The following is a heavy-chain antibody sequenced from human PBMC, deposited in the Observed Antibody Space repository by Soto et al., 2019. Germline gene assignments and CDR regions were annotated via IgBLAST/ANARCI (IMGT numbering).Heavy chain of an antibody. V-gene: IGHV4-59*01. D-gene: IGHD1-26*01. CDR1: GGSISGYY. CDR2: IYYTGST. CDR3: ARDAESGTYYPFYY. J-gene: IGHJ4*02. Sequence: NPSETLSLTCSVSGGSISGYYWSWIRQPPGKELEWIGYIYYTGSTSYNPSLKSRVTISVDTSRNQFSLKLNSVTAADTAVYYCARDAESGTYYPFYYWGQGNLVTVSS.